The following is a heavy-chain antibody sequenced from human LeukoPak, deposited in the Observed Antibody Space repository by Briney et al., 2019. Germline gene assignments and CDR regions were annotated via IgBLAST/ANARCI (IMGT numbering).Heavy chain of an antibody. CDR1: AFTFSDYS. CDR3: ARDRFPYGSGSGWFDP. D-gene: IGHD3-10*01. J-gene: IGHJ5*02. V-gene: IGHV3-48*01. CDR2: ISSSSNTI. Sequence: PGGSLRLSCAASAFTFSDYSMNWVRQAPGKGLEWVSYISSSSNTIFYAESVKGRFTISRDNAKNSLYLQMNSLRVEDTAVYYCARDRFPYGSGSGWFDPWGQGTLVTVCS.